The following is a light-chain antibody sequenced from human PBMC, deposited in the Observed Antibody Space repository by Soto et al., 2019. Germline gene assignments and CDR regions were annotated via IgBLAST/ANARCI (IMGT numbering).Light chain of an antibody. V-gene: IGKV3-15*01. J-gene: IGKJ1*01. Sequence: EIVLTQSPDTLSLSPGERATLSCRASQSVRSERLAWYQQKRGQAPRLLIYGASTRATGIPARFSGSGSGTEFTLTISSLQSEDFAVYYCQQYNNWPPWTFGQGTKVDIK. CDR1: QSVRSE. CDR3: QQYNNWPPWT. CDR2: GAS.